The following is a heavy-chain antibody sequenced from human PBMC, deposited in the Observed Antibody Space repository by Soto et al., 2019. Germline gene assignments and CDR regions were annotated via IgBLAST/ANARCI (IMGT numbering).Heavy chain of an antibody. Sequence: QVQLQESGPGLVKPSETLSLTCTVSGGSISSYYWSWIRQPPGKGLEWIGYIYYSGSTNYNPSRKSRVTISVDTSKNQFSLKLSSVTAADTAVYYCARHGYSYGPPDYWGQGTLVTVSS. J-gene: IGHJ4*02. CDR3: ARHGYSYGPPDY. CDR1: GGSISSYY. V-gene: IGHV4-59*08. D-gene: IGHD5-18*01. CDR2: IYYSGST.